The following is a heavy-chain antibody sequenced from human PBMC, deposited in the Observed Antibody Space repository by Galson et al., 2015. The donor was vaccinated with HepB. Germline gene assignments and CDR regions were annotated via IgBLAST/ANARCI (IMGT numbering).Heavy chain of an antibody. V-gene: IGHV3-66*01. CDR1: GFTVSSNY. D-gene: IGHD3-22*01. J-gene: IGHJ4*02. CDR2: IYSGGST. Sequence: SLRLSCAASGFTVSSNYMSWVRQAPRKGLEWVSVIYSGGSTYYADSVKGRFTISRDNSKNTLYLQMNSLRAEDTAVYYCARDPYDSSGYFDYWGQGTLVTVSS. CDR3: ARDPYDSSGYFDY.